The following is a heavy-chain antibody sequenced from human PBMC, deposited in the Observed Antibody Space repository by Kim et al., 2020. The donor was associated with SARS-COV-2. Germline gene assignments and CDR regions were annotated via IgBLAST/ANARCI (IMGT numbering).Heavy chain of an antibody. CDR2: IYYSGST. V-gene: IGHV4-59*08. CDR1: GGSISSYY. J-gene: IGHJ6*02. Sequence: SETLSLTCTVSGGSISSYYWSWIRQPPGKGLEWIGYIYYSGSTNYNPSLKSRVTISVDTSKNQFSLKLSSVTAADTAVYYCARLYSSGWNGMDVWGQGTTVTVSS. D-gene: IGHD6-19*01. CDR3: ARLYSSGWNGMDV.